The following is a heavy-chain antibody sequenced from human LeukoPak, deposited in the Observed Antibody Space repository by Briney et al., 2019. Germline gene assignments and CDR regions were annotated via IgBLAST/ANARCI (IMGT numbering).Heavy chain of an antibody. CDR1: GGSISSSHYY. Sequence: SETLSLTCTLSGGSISSSHYYWGWIRQPPGTGLEWIGTIYYSGTTYYNPSLESRVTISEDTSKNQFSLTLRSVTAADTAVYYCARQISDYYYYYIDVWGKGATVTVS. V-gene: IGHV4-39*01. D-gene: IGHD3-3*01. J-gene: IGHJ6*03. CDR2: IYYSGTT. CDR3: ARQISDYYYYYIDV.